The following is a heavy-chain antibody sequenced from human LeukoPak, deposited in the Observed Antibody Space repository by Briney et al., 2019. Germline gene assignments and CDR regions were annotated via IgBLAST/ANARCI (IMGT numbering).Heavy chain of an antibody. D-gene: IGHD3-22*01. CDR3: ARLKYYYDSSGYRAEYFQH. J-gene: IGHJ1*01. CDR1: GDSISGSSYY. V-gene: IGHV4-39*07. Sequence: SETLSLTCSVSGDSISGSSYYWGWIRQPPGKGLEWIGEINHSGSTNYNPSLKSRVTISVDKSKNQFSLKLSSVTAADTAVYYCARLKYYYDSSGYRAEYFQHWGQGTLVTVSS. CDR2: INHSGST.